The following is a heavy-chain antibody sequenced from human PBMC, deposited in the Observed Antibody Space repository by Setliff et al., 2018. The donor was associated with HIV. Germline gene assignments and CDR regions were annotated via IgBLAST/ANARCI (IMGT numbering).Heavy chain of an antibody. J-gene: IGHJ5*02. V-gene: IGHV4-61*02. CDR1: GGSITSGTYF. CDR2: IYVSGST. Sequence: LSLTCTVSGGSITSGTYFWSWIRQPAGKGLEWIGRIYVSGSTNYNPSLKSRLTISLDTSKNQFSLRLNSVTAADTAVYYCARGGDFSGSGSLGSWGQGTLVTVSS. CDR3: ARGGDFSGSGSLGS. D-gene: IGHD3-10*01.